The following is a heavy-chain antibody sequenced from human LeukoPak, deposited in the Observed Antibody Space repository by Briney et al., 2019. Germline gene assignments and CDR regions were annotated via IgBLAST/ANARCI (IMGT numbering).Heavy chain of an antibody. J-gene: IGHJ1*01. Sequence: SETLSLTCTVSGASITSYYWSWIRQPPGKGLEWIGFFSYSGSANYNPSLKSRVTISVDTSKNQFSLSLTSVTAADTAVYYCAGAVVVTAKSLWANPKRNEYFQYWGQGTLVTVSS. V-gene: IGHV4-59*08. D-gene: IGHD2-21*02. CDR2: FSYSGSA. CDR3: AGAVVVTAKSLWANPKRNEYFQY. CDR1: GASITSYY.